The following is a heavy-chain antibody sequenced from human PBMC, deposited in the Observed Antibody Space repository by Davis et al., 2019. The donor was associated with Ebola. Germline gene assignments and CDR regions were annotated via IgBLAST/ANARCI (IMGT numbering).Heavy chain of an antibody. CDR1: GFTFSNYA. Sequence: GSLRLSCAASGFTFSNYAVNWVRQAPGKGLEWVSFISSSGSYIFYADSVKGRFTISRDNSKNTLYLQMNSLRAEDTAVYFCARGVDYWGQGALVTVSS. CDR2: ISSSGSYI. D-gene: IGHD2-8*01. J-gene: IGHJ4*02. V-gene: IGHV3-21*04. CDR3: ARGVDY.